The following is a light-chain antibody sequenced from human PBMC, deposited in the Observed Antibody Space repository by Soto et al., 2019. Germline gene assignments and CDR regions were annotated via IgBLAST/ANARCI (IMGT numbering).Light chain of an antibody. CDR3: QSYDNSLSGSGV. V-gene: IGLV1-40*01. CDR1: YANIGAGYE. J-gene: IGLJ3*02. Sequence: QSLLKLPPSGSGAPGQRVTISCTGSYANIGAGYEVHWYQQIPGTAPKLLISGHNNRPSGVPDRFFGSKSGTSASLTIIGLQAEDEADYYCQSYDNSLSGSGVFGGGTKVTVL. CDR2: GHN.